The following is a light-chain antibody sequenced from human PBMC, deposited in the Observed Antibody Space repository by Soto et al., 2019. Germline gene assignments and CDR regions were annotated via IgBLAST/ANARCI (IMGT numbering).Light chain of an antibody. CDR3: QQYGSLPIT. J-gene: IGKJ5*01. CDR1: QDIGNS. CDR2: AAS. V-gene: IGKV1-33*01. Sequence: DIQMTQSPSSLSGSVGERVTITCQASQDIGNSVNWYQQKPGKAPKLLLSAASNLETGDPLRFSGSGSGTDFAFIISSLQPEDVATYFCQQYGSLPITFGQGTRLEIK.